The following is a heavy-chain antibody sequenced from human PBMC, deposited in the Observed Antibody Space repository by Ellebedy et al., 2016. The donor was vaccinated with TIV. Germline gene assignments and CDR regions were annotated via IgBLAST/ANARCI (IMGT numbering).Heavy chain of an antibody. V-gene: IGHV3-30*03. Sequence: GGSLRLSCAASGFTFSSYGFHWVRQAPGKGLEWVAILSYDGNDKNYADSVKGRFTISRDKSKNTLYLQMNSLRAEDTAVYYCARVFESYSIDYWGQGTLVTVSA. CDR2: LSYDGNDK. D-gene: IGHD1-26*01. CDR3: ARVFESYSIDY. J-gene: IGHJ4*02. CDR1: GFTFSSYG.